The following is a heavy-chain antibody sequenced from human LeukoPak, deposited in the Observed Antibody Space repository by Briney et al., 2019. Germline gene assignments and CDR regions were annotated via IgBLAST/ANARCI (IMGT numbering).Heavy chain of an antibody. CDR2: IKQDGSER. CDR1: GFTFSSYW. D-gene: IGHD6-6*01. CDR3: ATQGSSPLYYFDY. V-gene: IGHV3-7*05. J-gene: IGHJ4*01. Sequence: GGSLRLSCAASGFTFSSYWMSWVRQAPGKGLEWVANIKQDGSERYYVDSVKGRFTISRDNAKNSLYLRMNSLRAEDTAVYYCATQGSSPLYYFDYWGQGTLVAVSS.